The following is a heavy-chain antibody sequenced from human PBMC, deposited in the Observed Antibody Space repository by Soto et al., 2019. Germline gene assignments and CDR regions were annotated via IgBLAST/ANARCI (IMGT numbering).Heavy chain of an antibody. V-gene: IGHV1-18*01. D-gene: IGHD3-22*01. CDR1: GYTFTSYG. J-gene: IGHJ4*02. Sequence: QVQLVQSGAEVKKPGASVKVSCKASGYTFTSYGISWVRQAPGQGLEWMGWISAYNGNTNYAQKLQGRVTMTTDTSTSTAYMELRSLRSDDTAVYYCARDTRSGYTPYYYDSSGPSNWGQGTLVTVSS. CDR3: ARDTRSGYTPYYYDSSGPSN. CDR2: ISAYNGNT.